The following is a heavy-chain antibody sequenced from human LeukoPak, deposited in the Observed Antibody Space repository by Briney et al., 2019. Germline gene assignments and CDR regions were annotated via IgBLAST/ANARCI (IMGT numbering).Heavy chain of an antibody. CDR1: GFTFSSYA. J-gene: IGHJ4*02. D-gene: IGHD3-22*01. CDR2: IGGSGGST. V-gene: IGHV3-23*01. CDR3: ARQSGGFYGSSGYYSDS. Sequence: GGSLRLSCAASGFTFSSYAMTWVRQAPGKGLEWVSAIGGSGGSTYYADSVKGRFTIPRDNSKNTLYLQMNSLRAEDTAVYFCARQSGGFYGSSGYYSDSWGQGTLVTVSS.